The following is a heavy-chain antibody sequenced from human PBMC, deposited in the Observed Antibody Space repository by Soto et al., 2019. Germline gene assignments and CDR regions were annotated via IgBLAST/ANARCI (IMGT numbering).Heavy chain of an antibody. Sequence: GASVKVSCKVSGYTLTELSMHWVRQAPGKGLEWMGGFDPEDGETIYAQKFQGRVTMTEDTSTDTAYMELSSLRSEDTAVYYCATSYYDILTASRPRGNNCFDPWGQGTLVTVSS. J-gene: IGHJ5*02. V-gene: IGHV1-24*01. CDR2: FDPEDGET. CDR3: ATSYYDILTASRPRGNNCFDP. D-gene: IGHD3-9*01. CDR1: GYTLTELS.